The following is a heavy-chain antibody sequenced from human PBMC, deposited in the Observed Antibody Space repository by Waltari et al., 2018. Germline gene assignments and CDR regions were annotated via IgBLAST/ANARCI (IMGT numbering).Heavy chain of an antibody. CDR1: GYTFTDLF. V-gene: IGHV1-2*06. J-gene: IGHJ4*02. Sequence: QVQLVQSGAEVKKSGASVKVACNALGYTFTDLFIPWVRQAPGQGLEWMGRINPNSGDTSYAQRFQGRVTMTGDTSITTAYMELTGLRSDDTAIYYCARSGGGTTTFGVAEWGQGSLVTVSS. D-gene: IGHD3-3*01. CDR2: INPNSGDT. CDR3: ARSGGGTTTFGVAE.